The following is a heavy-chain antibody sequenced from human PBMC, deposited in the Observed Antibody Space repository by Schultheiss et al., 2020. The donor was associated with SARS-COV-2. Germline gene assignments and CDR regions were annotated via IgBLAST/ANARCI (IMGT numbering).Heavy chain of an antibody. CDR1: GGTFNTYG. D-gene: IGHD3-22*01. J-gene: IGHJ4*02. CDR2: ITPVFGTA. V-gene: IGHV1-69*13. Sequence: SVKVSCKASGGTFNTYGITWVRQAPGQGLEWMGGITPVFGTAKSAQKFQGRVTIIADESTSTAYMELRSLRSEDTAVYYCARERHYYDSSGYYYDYWGQGTLVTVSS. CDR3: ARERHYYDSSGYYYDY.